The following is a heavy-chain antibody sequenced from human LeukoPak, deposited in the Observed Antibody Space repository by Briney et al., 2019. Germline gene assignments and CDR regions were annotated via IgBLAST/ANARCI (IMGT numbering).Heavy chain of an antibody. J-gene: IGHJ6*02. D-gene: IGHD3-10*01. CDR3: ARDRISLVRGVLLTYKYGMDV. Sequence: ASVKVSCKASGYSFTDHYLHWVRQAPGQGLEWMGWINAKSGATNYAQKFQGRVNMTSDTSITTGFMELSRLRSDDTAVYYCARDRISLVRGVLLTYKYGMDVWGQGTTVTVSS. CDR2: INAKSGAT. CDR1: GYSFTDHY. V-gene: IGHV1-2*02.